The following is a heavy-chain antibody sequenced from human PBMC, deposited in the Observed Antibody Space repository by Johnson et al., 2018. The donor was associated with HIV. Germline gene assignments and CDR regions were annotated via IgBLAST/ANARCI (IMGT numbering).Heavy chain of an antibody. J-gene: IGHJ3*02. CDR2: IKQDGSEK. CDR3: ARANYYHN. V-gene: IGHV3-7*01. Sequence: VQLVESGGGLVQPGGSLRLSCAASGFTFSSYWMSWVRQAPGRGLEWVANIKQDGSEKFYVDSVKGRFTISRDIAENSLYLQMNSLRAEDTAVYYCARANYYHNWGQGTMVTVSS. CDR1: GFTFSSYW. D-gene: IGHD3-10*01.